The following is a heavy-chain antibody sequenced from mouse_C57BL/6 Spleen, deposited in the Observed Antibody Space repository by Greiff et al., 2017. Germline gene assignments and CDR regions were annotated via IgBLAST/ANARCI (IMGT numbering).Heavy chain of an antibody. D-gene: IGHD2-5*01. CDR2: IDPETGGT. J-gene: IGHJ4*01. V-gene: IGHV1-15*01. CDR1: GYTFTDYE. Sequence: QVQLQQSGAELVRPGASVTLSCKASGYTFTDYEMHWVKQTPVHGLEWIGAIDPETGGTAYNQKFKGKAILTADKSSSTAYMELRSLTSEYSAVYYCTRENSNLGDYARDYWGQGTSVTVSS. CDR3: TRENSNLGDYARDY.